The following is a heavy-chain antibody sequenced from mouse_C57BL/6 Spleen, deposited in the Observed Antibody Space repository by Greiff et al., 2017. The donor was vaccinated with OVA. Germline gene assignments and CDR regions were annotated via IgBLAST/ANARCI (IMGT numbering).Heavy chain of an antibody. CDR2: ISYSGST. D-gene: IGHD2-4*01. J-gene: IGHJ2*01. CDR3: ARGGTYYDYDGYFDY. V-gene: IGHV3-8*01. CDR1: GYSITSDY. Sequence: DVKLQESGPGLATPSQTLSLTCSVTGYSITSDYWNWIRKLPGNKLEYIGYISYSGSTYYNPSLKTRLSITRDTSKNQYYLQLNSVTTEDTATSYCARGGTYYDYDGYFDYWGQGTTLTVSS.